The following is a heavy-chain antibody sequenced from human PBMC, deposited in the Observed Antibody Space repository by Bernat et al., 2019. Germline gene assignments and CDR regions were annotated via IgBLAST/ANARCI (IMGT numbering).Heavy chain of an antibody. Sequence: QVQLVESGGGVVQPGRSLRLSCAASGFTFSSYGMHWVRQAPGKGLEWVAVISYDGSNKYYADSVKGRFTISRDNAKNSLYLQMNSLRAEDTAVYYCARVPRDFWSGYPPGYFDLWGRGTLVTVSS. J-gene: IGHJ2*01. D-gene: IGHD3-3*01. CDR1: GFTFSSYG. CDR2: ISYDGSNK. V-gene: IGHV3-30*03. CDR3: ARVPRDFWSGYPPGYFDL.